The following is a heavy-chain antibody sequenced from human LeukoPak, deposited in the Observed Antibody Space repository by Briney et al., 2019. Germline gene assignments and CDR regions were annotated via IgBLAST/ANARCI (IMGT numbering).Heavy chain of an antibody. CDR1: GFTFNKYW. CDR3: AKLGYNSWDFDY. CDR2: INQDGTKK. V-gene: IGHV3-7*01. D-gene: IGHD6-13*01. Sequence: GGSLRLSCAASGFTFNKYWMTWVRQGPGKGLEWVANINQDGTKKNHVDSVEGRFTIFRDNAKNSLYLQMNSLRAEDTAVYYCAKLGYNSWDFDYWGQGTVVTVSS. J-gene: IGHJ4*02.